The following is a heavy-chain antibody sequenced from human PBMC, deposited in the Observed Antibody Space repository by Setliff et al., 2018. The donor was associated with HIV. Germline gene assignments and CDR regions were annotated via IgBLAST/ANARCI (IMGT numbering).Heavy chain of an antibody. D-gene: IGHD5-18*01. CDR2: IDYSGSA. J-gene: IGHJ4*01. Sequence: PSETLSLTCTVSSGSISSGTYYWSWIRQYPGKGLEWIGYIDYSGSAFYNPSLKSRITISRDTSKNQFSLKMNSVTAADTAAYYCAREGKTALVIKYFDYWGHGKLVTVSS. CDR3: AREGKTALVIKYFDY. CDR1: SGSISSGTYY. V-gene: IGHV4-31*03.